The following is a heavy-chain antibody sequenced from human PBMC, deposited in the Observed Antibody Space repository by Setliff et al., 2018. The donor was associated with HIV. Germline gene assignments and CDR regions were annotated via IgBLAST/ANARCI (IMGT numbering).Heavy chain of an antibody. V-gene: IGHV4-59*11. CDR2: IHHSGST. J-gene: IGHJ4*02. D-gene: IGHD1-1*01. CDR3: AKQPGGHSFFDH. Sequence: SETLSLTCTVSGDFSNIQWWTWMRESPGLGLQWIGSIHHSGSTYYNPSLKNRVTLSVDTSNNQVSLTLTSVTAADTAVYYCAKQPGGHSFFDHWGQGILVTVSS. CDR1: GDFSNIQW.